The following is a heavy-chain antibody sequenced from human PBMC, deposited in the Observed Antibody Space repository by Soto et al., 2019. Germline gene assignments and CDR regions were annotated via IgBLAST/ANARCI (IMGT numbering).Heavy chain of an antibody. Sequence: QVQLVEYGGGVVQPGRSLRLSCTVSGFTFRSYGMQWVRQAPGKGLEWVAGISYDGSNEDYADSVKGRFTISRENSKKTLYLQMNSLRGEDTALYYCAKGLSVIQPLLMDAYWGQGTLVTVSS. J-gene: IGHJ4*02. D-gene: IGHD2-21*01. CDR2: ISYDGSNE. CDR1: GFTFRSYG. V-gene: IGHV3-30*18. CDR3: AKGLSVIQPLLMDAY.